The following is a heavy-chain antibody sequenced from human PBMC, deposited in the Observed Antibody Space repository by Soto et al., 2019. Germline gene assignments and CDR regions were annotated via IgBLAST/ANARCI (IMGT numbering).Heavy chain of an antibody. V-gene: IGHV1-18*01. D-gene: IGHD3-10*01. Sequence: ASVKVSCKPSGDTFTNFGLSWVRQAPGQGLEWMGWIATYNTNRNYAQKFRGRLTLTTDTSTSTAYMELKSLGYDDTAVYYCARVLRGVVNWFDPWGQGTLVTVSS. J-gene: IGHJ5*02. CDR3: ARVLRGVVNWFDP. CDR2: IATYNTNR. CDR1: GDTFTNFG.